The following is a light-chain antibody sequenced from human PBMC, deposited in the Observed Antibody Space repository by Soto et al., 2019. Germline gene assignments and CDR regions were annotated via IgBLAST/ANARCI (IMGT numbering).Light chain of an antibody. Sequence: EIVLTQSPATLSLSPGERATLSCRASQSVSSYLAWYQQKPGQAPRLLIYDASNRPPGIPARFSGSGSGTDCPLTISSREPEDFAVYYCQQRSNWRITFGQGTRLEIK. J-gene: IGKJ5*01. CDR1: QSVSSY. CDR2: DAS. CDR3: QQRSNWRIT. V-gene: IGKV3-11*01.